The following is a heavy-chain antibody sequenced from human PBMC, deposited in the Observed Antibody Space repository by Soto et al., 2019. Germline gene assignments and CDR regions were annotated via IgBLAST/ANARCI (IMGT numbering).Heavy chain of an antibody. Sequence: EVQLVESGGGLVKPGGSLRLSCAASGFTFSSYSMNWVRQAPGKGLEWVSSISSSSSYIYYADSVKGRFTISRDNAKNSLYLQMNSLRAEDTAVYYCARDDFDYGDYSPAFDIWGQGTMVTVSS. V-gene: IGHV3-21*01. CDR2: ISSSSSYI. J-gene: IGHJ3*02. CDR3: ARDDFDYGDYSPAFDI. D-gene: IGHD4-17*01. CDR1: GFTFSSYS.